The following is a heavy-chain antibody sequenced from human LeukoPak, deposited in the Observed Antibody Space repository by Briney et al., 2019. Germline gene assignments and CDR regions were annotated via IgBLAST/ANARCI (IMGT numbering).Heavy chain of an antibody. CDR3: ARVPYVFNL. CDR1: GFTFSNYW. V-gene: IGHV3-74*01. J-gene: IGHJ3*01. Sequence: GGSLRLSCAASGFTFSNYWMHWVRQAPGKGLVWVSRINRDGSSTDYLDSVKGRFTISRDNARNTLYLQMNSLRAEDTAVYYCARVPYVFNLWGQGTMVTVSS. CDR2: INRDGSST.